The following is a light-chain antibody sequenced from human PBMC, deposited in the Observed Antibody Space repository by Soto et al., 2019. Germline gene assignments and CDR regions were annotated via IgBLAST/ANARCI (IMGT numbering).Light chain of an antibody. CDR1: SSDVGGYNY. J-gene: IGLJ2*01. CDR2: DVT. CDR3: NSYSSTNTLVV. Sequence: QSVLTQPASVSGSPGQSITISCTGTSSDVGGYNYVSWYQQHPGKAPKVLIYDVTNRPSGVSNRFSGSKSGNTAFLTISGLQAEDEADYYCNSYSSTNTLVVFGGGTKLTVL. V-gene: IGLV2-14*01.